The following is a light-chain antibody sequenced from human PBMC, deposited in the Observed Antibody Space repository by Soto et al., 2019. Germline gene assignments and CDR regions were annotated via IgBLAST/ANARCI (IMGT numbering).Light chain of an antibody. CDR1: SSNIGAGYD. CDR3: QSFDTNLRGSV. Sequence: SVLPQPPSVSGAPGQMVTISCSGTSSNIGAGYDVHWYHQLPGTAPKLLIFGNNNRPSGVPARFSASRSGTSASLAITGLQAEDEADYYCQSFDTNLRGSVFGGGTKVTVL. CDR2: GNN. V-gene: IGLV1-40*01. J-gene: IGLJ3*02.